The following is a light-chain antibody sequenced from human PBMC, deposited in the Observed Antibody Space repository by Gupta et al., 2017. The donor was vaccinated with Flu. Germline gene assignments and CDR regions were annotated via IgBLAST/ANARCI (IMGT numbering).Light chain of an antibody. CDR1: QSVSSK. V-gene: IGKV3-15*01. CDR3: QQYDTWPYT. Sequence: EIVMTQSPAPLSVSPGERATLSCRASQSVSSKLAWYQQKPGQAPRLLIYVASTRATGIPARFSGSGSGTEFTLTISSLQSEDFAVYYCQQYDTWPYTFGQGTKVEIK. CDR2: VAS. J-gene: IGKJ2*01.